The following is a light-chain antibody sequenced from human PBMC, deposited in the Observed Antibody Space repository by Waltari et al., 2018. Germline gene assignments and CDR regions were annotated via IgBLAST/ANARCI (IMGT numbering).Light chain of an antibody. CDR2: AVS. CDR1: SSDVGTYKR. J-gene: IGLJ2*01. CDR3: SSYAGSSKGV. Sequence: QSALTQPASVSGSPGQSLTISCTGTSSDVGTYKRVFWYQQHPGKAPKLMIYAVSKRPSGVSDRFSGSKSGDMASLTISGLQPEDEAEYFCSSYAGSSKGVFGGGTKVTVL. V-gene: IGLV2-23*02.